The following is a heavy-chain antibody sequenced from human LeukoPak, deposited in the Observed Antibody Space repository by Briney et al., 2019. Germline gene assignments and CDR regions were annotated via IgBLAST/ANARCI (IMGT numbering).Heavy chain of an antibody. CDR1: GFTFSSYG. D-gene: IGHD2-2*01. J-gene: IGHJ4*02. CDR2: ISYDGSNK. V-gene: IGHV3-30*18. Sequence: GRSLRLSCAASGFTFSSYGMHWVRQAPGKGLEWVAVISYDGSNKYYADSVKGRFTISRDNSKNTLYLQMNSLRAEDTAVYYCAKESLGYCSSTSCYVEPFDYWGQGALVTVSS. CDR3: AKESLGYCSSTSCYVEPFDY.